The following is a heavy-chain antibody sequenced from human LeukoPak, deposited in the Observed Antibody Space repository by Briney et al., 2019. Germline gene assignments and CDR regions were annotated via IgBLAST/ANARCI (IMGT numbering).Heavy chain of an antibody. CDR1: GFTFNSYG. J-gene: IGHJ4*02. CDR2: INSVGGTT. Sequence: GGSLRLSCAASGFTFNSYGMNWFRQAPGKGLEWISYINSVGGTTFYADSVKGRFTITRDNANNTLYLQMNSLRAEDTAVYYCAKDPTYYDFWSGKLGTTTVPNFDYWGQGTLVTVSS. CDR3: AKDPTYYDFWSGKLGTTTVPNFDY. V-gene: IGHV3-48*04. D-gene: IGHD3-3*01.